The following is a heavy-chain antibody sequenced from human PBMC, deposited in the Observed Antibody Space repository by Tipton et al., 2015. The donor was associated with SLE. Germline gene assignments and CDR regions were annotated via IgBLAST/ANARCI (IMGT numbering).Heavy chain of an antibody. J-gene: IGHJ5*02. V-gene: IGHV4-59*01. CDR2: IYYSGST. CDR3: ARGAVLIQENSWFDP. CDR1: GGSISSYY. D-gene: IGHD2-21*01. Sequence: TLSLTCTVSGGSISSYYWSWIRQPPGKGLEWIGYIYYSGSTNYNPSLKSRVTISVDTSKNQFSLKLSSVTAADTAVYYCARGAVLIQENSWFDPWGQGTLVTVSS.